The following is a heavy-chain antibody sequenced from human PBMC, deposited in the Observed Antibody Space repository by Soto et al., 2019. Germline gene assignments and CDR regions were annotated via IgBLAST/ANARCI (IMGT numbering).Heavy chain of an antibody. CDR2: IIPILGIA. Sequence: GASVKVSCKASGGTFSSYTVSWVRQAPGQGLEWMGRIIPILGIANYAQKFQGRVTITADKSTSTAYMELSSLRSEDTAVYYCARTGDSSSSGGSWFDPWGQGTLVTVSS. J-gene: IGHJ5*02. CDR1: GGTFSSYT. D-gene: IGHD6-6*01. CDR3: ARTGDSSSSGGSWFDP. V-gene: IGHV1-69*02.